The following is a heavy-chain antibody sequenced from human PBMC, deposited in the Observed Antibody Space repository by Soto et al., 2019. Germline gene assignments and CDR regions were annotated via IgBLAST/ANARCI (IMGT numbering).Heavy chain of an antibody. CDR2: IYSIGSP. D-gene: IGHD3-22*01. CDR1: CAPVSNDNYY. J-gene: IGHJ5*02. V-gene: IGHV4-61*01. CDR3: ARDMGDYNRTCDP. Sequence: SETLSLTCTVSCAPVSNDNYYCSWIRQPPGKGPEWMGYIYSIGSPNYNPSLESRVTISLDTAKNQFSLKLSSVTAADTAVYYCARDMGDYNRTCDPCGQGTLVTVSS.